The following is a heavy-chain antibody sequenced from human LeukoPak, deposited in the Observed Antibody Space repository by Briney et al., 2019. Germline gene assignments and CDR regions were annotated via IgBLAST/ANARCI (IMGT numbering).Heavy chain of an antibody. CDR2: INPNSGGT. V-gene: IGHV1-2*02. CDR1: GYTFTGYY. D-gene: IGHD1-26*01. Sequence: ASVKVSCKASGYTFTGYYMHWVRQAPGQGLEWMGWINPNSGGTNYAQKFQGRVTMTRDTSTSTAYMELSRLRSDDTAVYYCARSGKLGATEDDYWGQGTLVTVSS. CDR3: ARSGKLGATEDDY. J-gene: IGHJ4*02.